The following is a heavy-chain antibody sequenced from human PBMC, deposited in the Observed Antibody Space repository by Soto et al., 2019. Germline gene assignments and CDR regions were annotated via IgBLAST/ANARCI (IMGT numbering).Heavy chain of an antibody. CDR2: INPNSGGT. D-gene: IGHD2-15*01. J-gene: IGHJ6*02. Sequence: ASVKVSCKASGYTFTGYYMHWVRQAPGQGLEWRGWINPNSGGTNYAQKFQGWVTMTRDTSISTAYMELSRLRSDDTAVYYCARAASIDKIRMDVWGQGTTVTVSS. CDR1: GYTFTGYY. CDR3: ARAASIDKIRMDV. V-gene: IGHV1-2*04.